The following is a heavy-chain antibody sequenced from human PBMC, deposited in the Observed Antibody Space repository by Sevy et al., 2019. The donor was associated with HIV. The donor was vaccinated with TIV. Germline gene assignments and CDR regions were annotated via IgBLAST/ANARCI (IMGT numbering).Heavy chain of an antibody. J-gene: IGHJ3*02. Sequence: GGSLRLSCAASGFTFSSYGMHWVRRAPGKGLEWVAVIWYDGSNKYYADSVKGRFTISRDNSKNTLYLQMNSLRAEDMAVYYCAALTMIVVVNDAFDIWGQGTMVTVSS. V-gene: IGHV3-33*01. CDR3: AALTMIVVVNDAFDI. CDR1: GFTFSSYG. CDR2: IWYDGSNK. D-gene: IGHD3-22*01.